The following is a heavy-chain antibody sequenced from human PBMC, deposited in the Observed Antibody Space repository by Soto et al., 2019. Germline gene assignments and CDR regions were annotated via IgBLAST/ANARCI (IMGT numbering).Heavy chain of an antibody. J-gene: IGHJ3*02. Sequence: GGSLRLSCAASGFTFDDYAMHWVRQAPGKGLEWVSGISWNSGSIGYADSVKGRFTISRDNAKNSLYLQMNSLRAEDTALYYCAKVIRLRGAVADDAFDIWGQGTMVTVSS. CDR1: GFTFDDYA. CDR2: ISWNSGSI. V-gene: IGHV3-9*01. CDR3: AKVIRLRGAVADDAFDI. D-gene: IGHD6-19*01.